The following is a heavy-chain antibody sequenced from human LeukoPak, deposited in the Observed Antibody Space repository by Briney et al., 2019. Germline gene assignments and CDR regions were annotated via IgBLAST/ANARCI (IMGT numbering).Heavy chain of an antibody. CDR2: INHSGST. Sequence: SETLSLTCAVYGGSFSGYYWSWIRQPPGQGLEWIGEINHSGSTNYNPSLKSRVTISVDTSKNQFSLKLSSVTAADTAVYYCARVYRLRFLERWGQGTLVTVSS. J-gene: IGHJ4*02. CDR3: ARVYRLRFLER. V-gene: IGHV4-34*01. D-gene: IGHD3-3*01. CDR1: GGSFSGYY.